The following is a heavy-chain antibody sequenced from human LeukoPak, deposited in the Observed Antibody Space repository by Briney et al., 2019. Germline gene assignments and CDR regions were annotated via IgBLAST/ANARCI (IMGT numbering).Heavy chain of an antibody. V-gene: IGHV3-48*03. D-gene: IGHD3-22*01. CDR1: GFTFSSYE. J-gene: IGHJ3*02. Sequence: GGSLRLSCAASGFTFSSYEMNWVRQAPGKGLEWVSYISSSGSTIYYADSVKGRFTISRDNAKNSLYLQMNSLRAEDTAVYYCARESQSTYYFDSSGYEDAFDIWGQGTMVTVSS. CDR3: ARESQSTYYFDSSGYEDAFDI. CDR2: ISSSGSTI.